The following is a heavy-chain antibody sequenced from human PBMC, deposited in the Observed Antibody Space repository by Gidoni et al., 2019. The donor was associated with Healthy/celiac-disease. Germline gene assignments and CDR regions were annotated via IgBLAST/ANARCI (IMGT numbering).Heavy chain of an antibody. CDR1: GGSISSSSYY. CDR2: IYYSGST. Sequence: QLQLQESGPGLVKPSETLSLTCTVSGGSISSSSYYWGWIRQPPGKGLEWIGSIYYSGSTYYNPSLKSRVTISVDTSKNQFSLKLSSVTAADTAVYYCARLRAYYDFWSGYYTSYGGWFDPWGQGTLVTVSS. D-gene: IGHD3-3*01. CDR3: ARLRAYYDFWSGYYTSYGGWFDP. J-gene: IGHJ5*02. V-gene: IGHV4-39*01.